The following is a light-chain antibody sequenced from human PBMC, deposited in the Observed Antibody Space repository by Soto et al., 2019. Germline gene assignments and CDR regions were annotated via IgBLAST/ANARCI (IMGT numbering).Light chain of an antibody. Sequence: EIVLTQSPGTLSLSPGERATLSCRASQSVSSSNLAWYQQKPGQAPRLLIYDASSRATGIPDRFSGRGSGTDFTLTISRLEPEDFAVEYCQQYGSSPFTFGPGTKVDIK. CDR2: DAS. CDR1: QSVSSSN. J-gene: IGKJ3*01. CDR3: QQYGSSPFT. V-gene: IGKV3-20*01.